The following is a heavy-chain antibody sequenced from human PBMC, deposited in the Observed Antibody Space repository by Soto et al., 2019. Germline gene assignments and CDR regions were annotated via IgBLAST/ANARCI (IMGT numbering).Heavy chain of an antibody. D-gene: IGHD2-15*01. CDR2: IYSSGAT. V-gene: IGHV4-4*07. J-gene: IGHJ4*02. CDR3: AREHKVVNDFEF. CDR1: GGSINTDY. Sequence: QVQLQESGPGLVKPSETLSLSCIVSGGSINTDYWNWIRQPAGKGLEWIGRIYSSGATNYNPSLKSRVTMSVDTSENHFSLGLSSVTPADTAVYYCAREHKVVNDFEFWGQGILVTVSS.